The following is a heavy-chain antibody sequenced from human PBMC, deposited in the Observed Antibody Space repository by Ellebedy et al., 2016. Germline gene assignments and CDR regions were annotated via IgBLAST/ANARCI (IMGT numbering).Heavy chain of an antibody. CDR2: IYYSGST. J-gene: IGHJ4*02. V-gene: IGHV4-39*07. Sequence: SETLSLXXTVSGGSISSSSYYWGWIRQPPGKGLEWIGSIYYSGSTYYNPSLKSRVTISVDTSKNQFSLKLSSVTAADTAVYYCARDGVEQWLEGTHFDYWGQGTLVTVSS. CDR1: GGSISSSSYY. CDR3: ARDGVEQWLEGTHFDY. D-gene: IGHD6-19*01.